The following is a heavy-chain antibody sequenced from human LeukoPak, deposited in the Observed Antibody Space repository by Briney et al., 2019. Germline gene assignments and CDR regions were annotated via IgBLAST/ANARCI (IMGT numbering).Heavy chain of an antibody. V-gene: IGHV4-34*01. CDR2: INHSGST. Sequence: SETLSLTCAVYGGPFSGYYWSWIRQPPGKGLEWIGEINHSGSTNYNPSLKSRVTISVDTSKNQLSLKLSSVTAADTAVYYCARGFCSSTSCYYRGMKSRYYFDYWGQGTLVTVSS. CDR1: GGPFSGYY. J-gene: IGHJ4*02. D-gene: IGHD2-2*01. CDR3: ARGFCSSTSCYYRGMKSRYYFDY.